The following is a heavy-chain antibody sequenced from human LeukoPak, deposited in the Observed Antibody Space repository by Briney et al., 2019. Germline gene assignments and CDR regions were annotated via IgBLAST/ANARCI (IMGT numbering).Heavy chain of an antibody. CDR1: GFTFSSYA. Sequence: PGGSLRLSCAASGFTFSSYAMSWVRQAPGKGLEWVSAISGSGGSTYYADSVKGRFTISSDNSKNTLYLQTNSLRAEDTAVYYCAKRHDFWSGYYFVAAPDVWGQGTTVTVSS. CDR2: ISGSGGST. D-gene: IGHD3-3*01. J-gene: IGHJ6*02. CDR3: AKRHDFWSGYYFVAAPDV. V-gene: IGHV3-23*01.